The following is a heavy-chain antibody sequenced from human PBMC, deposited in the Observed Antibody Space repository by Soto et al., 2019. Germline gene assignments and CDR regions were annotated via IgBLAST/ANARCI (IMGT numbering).Heavy chain of an antibody. CDR2: IYYSGST. CDR3: ARGRDDYGDPRFDY. V-gene: IGHV4-59*08. Sequence: QVQLQESGPGLVKPSETLSLTCTVSGGSISSYYWSWIRQPPGKGLEWIGYIYYSGSTNYNPSLKSRVTISVDTSKNQFSLKLSSVTAADTAVYYCARGRDDYGDPRFDYWGQGTLVTVSS. D-gene: IGHD4-17*01. J-gene: IGHJ4*02. CDR1: GGSISSYY.